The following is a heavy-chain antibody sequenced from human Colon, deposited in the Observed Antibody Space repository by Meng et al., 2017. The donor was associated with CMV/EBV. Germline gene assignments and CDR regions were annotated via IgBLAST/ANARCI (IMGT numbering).Heavy chain of an antibody. CDR1: GFTFRSYE. Sequence: SLKISCSASGFTFRSYEMNWVRQAPGKGLEWVAYISSGGQTIHYADSVKGRFTISRDNTNNLLYLQMSSLRAEDTAVYYCAVQVGPTERYFDIWGRGTLVTVSS. CDR2: ISSGGQTI. V-gene: IGHV3-48*03. D-gene: IGHD1-26*01. J-gene: IGHJ2*01. CDR3: AVQVGPTERYFDI.